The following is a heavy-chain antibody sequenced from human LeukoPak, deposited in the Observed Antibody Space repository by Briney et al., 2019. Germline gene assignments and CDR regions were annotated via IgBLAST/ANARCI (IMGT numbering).Heavy chain of an antibody. CDR1: GGTFSSYA. V-gene: IGHV1-2*02. CDR2: INPNSGGT. Sequence: GASVKVPCKAFGGTFSSYAISWVRQAPGQGLEWMGWINPNSGGTNYAQKFQGRVTMTRDTSISTAYMELSRLRSDDTAVYYCARKGGYDWSYYYYMDVWGKGTTVTISS. J-gene: IGHJ6*03. D-gene: IGHD5-12*01. CDR3: ARKGGYDWSYYYYMDV.